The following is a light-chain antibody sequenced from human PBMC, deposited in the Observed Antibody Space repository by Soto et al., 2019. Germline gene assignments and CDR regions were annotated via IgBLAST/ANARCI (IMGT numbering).Light chain of an antibody. CDR1: QSVGTN. Sequence: EIVISQSPTILSVYLRERATLSCSASQSVGTNLAWYQQKPGHAPSLLTSGAATRATGIPARFSGRGSGIEFTLTVSSLQSEDFAVYYCQQYNNWPRTFGKGTKVDIK. J-gene: IGKJ1*01. V-gene: IGKV3-15*01. CDR3: QQYNNWPRT. CDR2: GAA.